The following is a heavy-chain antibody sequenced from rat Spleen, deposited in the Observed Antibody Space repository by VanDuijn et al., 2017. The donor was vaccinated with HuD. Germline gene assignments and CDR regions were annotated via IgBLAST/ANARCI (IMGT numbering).Heavy chain of an antibody. V-gene: IGHV2-72*01. CDR1: GLSLPSYH. CDR2: IWAGGGT. Sequence: QVQLKESGPGLVEPSQTLSLTCTVSGLSLPSYHVSWVRQPPGKRLVWMGTIWAGGGTNYNSAVQSRLSIRRDTSKRQVFLTMNSLQPEDTGTYYCARHLREASGVMDVWGQGASVTVSS. CDR3: ARHLREASGVMDV. J-gene: IGHJ4*01. D-gene: IGHD4-3*01.